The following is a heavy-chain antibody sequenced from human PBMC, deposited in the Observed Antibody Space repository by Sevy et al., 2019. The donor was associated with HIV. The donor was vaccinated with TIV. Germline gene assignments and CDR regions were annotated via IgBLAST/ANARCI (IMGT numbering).Heavy chain of an antibody. D-gene: IGHD3-10*01. CDR2: IGAYNGNI. Sequence: ASVKVSCKASGYTFSSFGVSWVRQAPGQGVEWMGWIGAYNGNIKYAQNLQDRVTMTTDTSTSTAYMELTSLTSDDTAVYFCARISTVRGLFNYFDPWGQRTLVTVSS. J-gene: IGHJ5*02. CDR3: ARISTVRGLFNYFDP. V-gene: IGHV1-18*01. CDR1: GYTFSSFG.